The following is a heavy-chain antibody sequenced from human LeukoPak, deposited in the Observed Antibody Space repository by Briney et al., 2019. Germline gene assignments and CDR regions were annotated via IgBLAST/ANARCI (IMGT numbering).Heavy chain of an antibody. V-gene: IGHV3-30*02. J-gene: IGHJ1*01. CDR3: ATDWFRRLWPREYFQH. D-gene: IGHD5-18*01. CDR1: AFTFSIYG. Sequence: GESLRLSCAAYAFTFSIYGMHCVRHAPGKGLEWVAFIRYYGHNKYYTNSVKGRLTISRDNSKHTLYLQKNSVRGEHTAVYSCATDWFRRLWPREYFQHWGQGTLVTVSS. CDR2: IRYYGHNK.